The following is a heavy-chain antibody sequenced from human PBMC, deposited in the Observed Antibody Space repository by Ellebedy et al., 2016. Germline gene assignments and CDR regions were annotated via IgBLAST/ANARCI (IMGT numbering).Heavy chain of an antibody. CDR2: IYYSGST. V-gene: IGHV4-59*08. J-gene: IGHJ3*02. Sequence: SETLSLTCTVSGGSISSYYWSWIRQPPGKGLEWIGYIYYSGSTNYNPSLKSRVTISVDTSKNQFSLKLSSVTAADTAVYYCARQYYDILTGYLWRAFDIWGQGTMVTVSS. D-gene: IGHD3-9*01. CDR3: ARQYYDILTGYLWRAFDI. CDR1: GGSISSYY.